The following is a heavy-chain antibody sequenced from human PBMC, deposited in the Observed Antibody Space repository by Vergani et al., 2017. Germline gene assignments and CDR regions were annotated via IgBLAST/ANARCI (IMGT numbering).Heavy chain of an antibody. D-gene: IGHD1-14*01. CDR2: TWYDGNNK. CDR1: GFTFKQSG. Sequence: QVQLVESVGGVVQPGRSLRLSCAASGFTFKQSGMHWVRQAPGKGLEWVTVTWYDGNNKQYADSVKGRFTISRDNSKSTMYRQMNSLRDEDTGVYYCARDVRLLYNRFDPWGQGTLVTVSS. J-gene: IGHJ5*02. CDR3: ARDVRLLYNRFDP. V-gene: IGHV3-33*01.